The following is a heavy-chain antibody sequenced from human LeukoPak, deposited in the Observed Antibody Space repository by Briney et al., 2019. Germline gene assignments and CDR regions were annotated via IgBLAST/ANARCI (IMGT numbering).Heavy chain of an antibody. CDR2: IYHSGST. Sequence: SETLSLTCSVSGYSISSGYYWGWVRQPPGKGLEWIGSIYHSGSTYYNPSLKRRVTISEDTSKNHFSLTMTSVTAADTAVYYCARGRPTYHFWSGSYDYWGRGAQVTVSS. CDR3: ARGRPTYHFWSGSYDY. J-gene: IGHJ4*02. CDR1: GYSISSGYY. D-gene: IGHD3-3*01. V-gene: IGHV4-38-2*02.